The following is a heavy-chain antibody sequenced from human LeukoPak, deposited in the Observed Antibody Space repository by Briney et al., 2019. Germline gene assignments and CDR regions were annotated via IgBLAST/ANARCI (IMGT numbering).Heavy chain of an antibody. V-gene: IGHV1-24*01. CDR3: ARAPVGASYYYYYMDV. CDR1: GYTLTELS. CDR2: FDPEDGET. Sequence: ASVKVSCKVSGYTLTELSMHWVRQAPGKGLEWMGGFDPEDGETIYAQKFQGRVTITADESTSTAYMELSSLRSEDTAVYYCARAPVGASYYYYYMDVWGKGTTVTVSS. J-gene: IGHJ6*03. D-gene: IGHD1-26*01.